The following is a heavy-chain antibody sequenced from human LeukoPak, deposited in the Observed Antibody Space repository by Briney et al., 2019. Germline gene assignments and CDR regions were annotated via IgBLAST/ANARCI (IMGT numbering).Heavy chain of an antibody. D-gene: IGHD3-22*01. CDR2: KRKEGSEK. J-gene: IGHJ3*02. V-gene: IGHV3-7*03. Sequence: PGGPLRPSVAPSGLTFISFWLGWVRQAPGRGREWLANKRKEGSEKYYVDSVKGRFTISRDNAKNSLYLQMNSLRAEDTAVYYCARAEYYDSSGYYFGVDAFDIWGQGTMVTVSS. CDR1: GLTFISFW. CDR3: ARAEYYDSSGYYFGVDAFDI.